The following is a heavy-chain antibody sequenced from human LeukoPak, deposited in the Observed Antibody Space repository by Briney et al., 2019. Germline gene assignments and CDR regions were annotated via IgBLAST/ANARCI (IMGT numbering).Heavy chain of an antibody. CDR1: GFTFSSYA. Sequence: GGSLRLSCSASGFTFSSYAMHWVRQAPGKGLEYVSAISSNGDSTYYADSVEGRFTTSRDNSKNTLYLQMSSLRAEDTAVYYCVKRVCSTTSCSAPFAYWGQGTLVTVSS. D-gene: IGHD2-2*01. V-gene: IGHV3-64D*06. CDR3: VKRVCSTTSCSAPFAY. J-gene: IGHJ4*02. CDR2: ISSNGDST.